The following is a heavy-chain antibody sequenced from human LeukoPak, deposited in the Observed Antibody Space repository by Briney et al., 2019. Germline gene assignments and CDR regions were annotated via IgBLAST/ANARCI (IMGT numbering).Heavy chain of an antibody. D-gene: IGHD3-3*01. CDR1: GGSFSGYY. CDR2: INHSGST. J-gene: IGHJ4*02. Sequence: PSETLSLTCAVYGGSFSGYYWSWIRQPPGKGLEWIGEINHSGSTNYNPSLKSRVTISVDTSKNQFSLKLSSVTAADTAVYYCARGGRDTIFGVVIIPFDYWSQGTLVTVSS. V-gene: IGHV4-34*01. CDR3: ARGGRDTIFGVVIIPFDY.